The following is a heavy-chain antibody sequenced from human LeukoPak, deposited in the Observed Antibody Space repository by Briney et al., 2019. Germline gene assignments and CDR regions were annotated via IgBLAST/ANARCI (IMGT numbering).Heavy chain of an antibody. J-gene: IGHJ6*02. V-gene: IGHV3-30*03. CDR3: ARDQDSSFLYYYYGMDV. CDR1: KFTFSNYG. Sequence: GGSLRLSCTASKFTFSNYGMQWVRQAPGKGLEWVGVVSSDGGTKYYADSVKGRFTISRDNAKNSLYLQMNSLRDEDTAVYYCARDQDSSFLYYYYGMDVWGQGTTVTVSS. D-gene: IGHD6-6*01. CDR2: VSSDGGTK.